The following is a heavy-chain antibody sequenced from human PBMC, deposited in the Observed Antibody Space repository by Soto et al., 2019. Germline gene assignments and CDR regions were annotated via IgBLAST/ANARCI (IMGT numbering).Heavy chain of an antibody. J-gene: IGHJ6*03. CDR1: GGSFSGYY. CDR3: ARGHDGDYYYYYYYMDV. CDR2: INHSGST. D-gene: IGHD4-17*01. V-gene: IGHV4-34*01. Sequence: SETLSLTCAVYGGSFSGYYWSWIRQPPGKGLVWIGEINHSGSTNYNPSLKSRVTISVDTSKNQFSLKLSSVTAADTAVYYCARGHDGDYYYYYYYMDVWGKGTTVTVSS.